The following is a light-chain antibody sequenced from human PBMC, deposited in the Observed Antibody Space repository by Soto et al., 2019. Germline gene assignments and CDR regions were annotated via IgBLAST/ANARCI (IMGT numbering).Light chain of an antibody. CDR2: KAS. CDR1: QTISSW. Sequence: DIQMTQSPSTLSGSVGDRVTITCRASQTISSWLAWYQQKPGKAPKLLIYKASTLKSGVPSRFSGSGSGTEFTLTSSSRQPDDFATYYCQHYNSYSAAFGQGTKVELK. V-gene: IGKV1-5*03. J-gene: IGKJ1*01. CDR3: QHYNSYSAA.